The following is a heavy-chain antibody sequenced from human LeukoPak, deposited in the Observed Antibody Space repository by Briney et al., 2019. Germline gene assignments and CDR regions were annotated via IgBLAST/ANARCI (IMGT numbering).Heavy chain of an antibody. CDR3: ARHLTAAGLSFDY. D-gene: IGHD6-13*01. Sequence: PSETLSLTCTVSGGSINSYYWSWIRQPPGKGLEWIGFIYYSGSTKSNPSLRSRVTISVDTSKNQFSLKLSSVTAADTAMYYCARHLTAAGLSFDYWGQGTLVTVSS. CDR1: GGSINSYY. CDR2: IYYSGST. V-gene: IGHV4-59*08. J-gene: IGHJ4*02.